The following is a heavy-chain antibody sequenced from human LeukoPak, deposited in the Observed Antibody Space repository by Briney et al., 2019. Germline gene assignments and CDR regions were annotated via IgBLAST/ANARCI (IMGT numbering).Heavy chain of an antibody. CDR1: GFVFSNYG. CDR3: AKEKYRGHGYGSGDY. Sequence: GGSLRLSCAASGFVFSNYGMHWVRQAPGKGLEWLAVISYDGSNKYYADSVKGRFTISRDNSRNTLHLQVNSLRAEDTAVYYRAKEKYRGHGYGSGDYWGQGTLLTVSS. D-gene: IGHD5-18*01. CDR2: ISYDGSNK. V-gene: IGHV3-30*18. J-gene: IGHJ4*02.